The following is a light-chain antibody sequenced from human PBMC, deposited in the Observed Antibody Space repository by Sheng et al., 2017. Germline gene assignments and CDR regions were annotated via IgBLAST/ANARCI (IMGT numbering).Light chain of an antibody. CDR1: NVGSKS. Sequence: SYELTQPPSVSVAPGQTASITCGGNNVGSKSVHWYQQKPGQAPVLVVYDDTDRPSGVPDRFSGSKSGTSASLAITGLQADDEADYYCQSYDSTLSGRYVFGTGTKVTVL. V-gene: IGLV3-21*02. J-gene: IGLJ1*01. CDR3: QSYDSTLSGRYV. CDR2: DDT.